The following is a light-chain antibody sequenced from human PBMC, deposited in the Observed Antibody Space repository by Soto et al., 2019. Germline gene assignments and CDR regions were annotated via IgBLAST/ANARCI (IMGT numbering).Light chain of an antibody. CDR1: QSVSNN. J-gene: IGKJ1*01. CDR3: QQYNNWWT. Sequence: EIVMTQSPATLSVSPGERATLSCRASQSVSNNLAWYQKKPDQAPRLLIYGASTRATGIPARFSGSGSGTEFTLTISSLQSEDFAVYYCQQYNNWWTFGQGTRVEIK. V-gene: IGKV3-15*01. CDR2: GAS.